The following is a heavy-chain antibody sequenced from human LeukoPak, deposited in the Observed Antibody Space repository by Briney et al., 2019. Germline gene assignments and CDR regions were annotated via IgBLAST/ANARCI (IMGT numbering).Heavy chain of an antibody. Sequence: GGSLRLSCAASGFTFDDYAMHWVRQAPGKGLEWVSGISWNSGSIGYADSVKGRFTISRDNAKNSLYLQMNSLRAEDTALYYCSRGTVDIWGQGTMVTVSS. D-gene: IGHD3-10*01. CDR1: GFTFDDYA. J-gene: IGHJ3*02. V-gene: IGHV3-9*01. CDR2: ISWNSGSI. CDR3: SRGTVDI.